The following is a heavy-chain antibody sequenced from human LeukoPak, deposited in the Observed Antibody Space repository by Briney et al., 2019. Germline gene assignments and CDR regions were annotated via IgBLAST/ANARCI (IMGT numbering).Heavy chain of an antibody. CDR2: ISYDGSNK. D-gene: IGHD3-3*01. V-gene: IGHV3-30*18. CDR1: GFTFSSYA. CDR3: AKDPYDFWSGFDYYYYMDV. Sequence: GGSLKLSCAASGFTFSSYAMSWVRQAPGKGLEWVAVISYDGSNKYYADSVKGRFTISRDNSKNTLYLQMNSLRAEDTAVYYCAKDPYDFWSGFDYYYYMDVWGKGTTVTVSS. J-gene: IGHJ6*03.